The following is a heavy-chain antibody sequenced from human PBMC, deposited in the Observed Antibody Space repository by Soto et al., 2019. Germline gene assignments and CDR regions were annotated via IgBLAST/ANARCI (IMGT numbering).Heavy chain of an antibody. D-gene: IGHD6-13*01. CDR1: GFTFSTYA. CDR3: ASESSRASYYYYGMDV. CDR2: ISDDGSNK. J-gene: IGHJ6*02. Sequence: PGGSLRLSCAASGFTFSTYAMSWVRQAPGKGLEWVAVISDDGSNKYYADSVKGRFTISRDNSKNTLYLQMNSLRAEDTAVYYCASESSRASYYYYGMDVWGQGTTVTVSS. V-gene: IGHV3-30-3*01.